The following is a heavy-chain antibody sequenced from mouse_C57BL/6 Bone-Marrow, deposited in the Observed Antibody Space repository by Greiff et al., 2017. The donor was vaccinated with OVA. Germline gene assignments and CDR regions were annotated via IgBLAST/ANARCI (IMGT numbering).Heavy chain of an antibody. CDR2: ISDGGGYT. J-gene: IGHJ4*01. CDR3: ARDGYSYAMDY. Sequence: EVQLVESGGGLVKPGGSLKLSCAASGFTFSSYAMSWVRQTPGKRLEWVATISDGGGYTYYPDNVKGRFTISRDNAKNNLYLQMSHLKAEDTAMYYCARDGYSYAMDYWGQGTSVTVSS. CDR1: GFTFSSYA. V-gene: IGHV5-4*01. D-gene: IGHD2-3*01.